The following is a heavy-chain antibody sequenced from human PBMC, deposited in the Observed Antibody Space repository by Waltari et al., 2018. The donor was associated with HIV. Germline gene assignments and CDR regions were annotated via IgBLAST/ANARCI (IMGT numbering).Heavy chain of an antibody. CDR1: GYTFTSYY. V-gene: IGHV1-46*01. Sequence: QVQLVQSGAEVKKPGASVKVSCTAYGYTFTSYYMHWVLQAPGQWLVWMGIINPSGGSTSYAQKFQGRVTMTRDTSTSTVYMELSSLRSEDTAVYYCARTPYGDFDYWGQGTLVTVSS. CDR3: ARTPYGDFDY. J-gene: IGHJ4*02. CDR2: INPSGGST. D-gene: IGHD4-17*01.